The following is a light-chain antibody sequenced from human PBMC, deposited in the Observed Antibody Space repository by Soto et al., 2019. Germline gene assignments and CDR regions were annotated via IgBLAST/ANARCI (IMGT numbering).Light chain of an antibody. Sequence: IMMTQSPATLSVSPGERATLSCRASQSINNNLAWYQQKPGQAPRLLIYDASTGATHIPARFSGSGSGTEFTLTISSLQSEDSAVYYCQQYKSWFTFGQGTKLEIK. CDR1: QSINNN. V-gene: IGKV3-15*01. J-gene: IGKJ2*01. CDR2: DAS. CDR3: QQYKSWFT.